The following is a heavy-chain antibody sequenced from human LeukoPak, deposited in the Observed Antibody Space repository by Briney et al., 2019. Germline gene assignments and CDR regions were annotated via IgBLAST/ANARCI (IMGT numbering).Heavy chain of an antibody. J-gene: IGHJ4*02. V-gene: IGHV1-69*04. CDR1: GFTFTIYG. CDR2: IIPVLDKT. D-gene: IGHD3-10*01. Sequence: GASVKVSCKASGFTFTIYGISWVRHAPGQGLEWMGRIIPVLDKTNYAQTFQVRVTITADKTTNTAYMDLSSLRSEDTAVYYCARAGQISTGAYFDYWGQGTLVTVSS. CDR3: ARAGQISTGAYFDY.